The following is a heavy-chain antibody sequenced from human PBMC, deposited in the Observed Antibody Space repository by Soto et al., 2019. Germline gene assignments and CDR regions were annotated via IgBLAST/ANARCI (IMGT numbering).Heavy chain of an antibody. Sequence: QLQLQESGSGLVKPSQTLSLTCAVSGGSISSGGYSWSWIRQPPGKGLEWIGYIYHSGSTYYNPSLKSRVTISVDRSKNQFPLKLSSVTAADTAVYYCARASSSGWYWGAFDIWGQGTMVTVSS. D-gene: IGHD6-19*01. J-gene: IGHJ3*02. CDR3: ARASSSGWYWGAFDI. CDR1: GGSISSGGYS. CDR2: IYHSGST. V-gene: IGHV4-30-2*01.